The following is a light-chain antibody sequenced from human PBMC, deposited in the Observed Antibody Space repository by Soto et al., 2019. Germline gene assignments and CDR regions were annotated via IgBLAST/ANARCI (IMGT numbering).Light chain of an antibody. J-gene: IGKJ2*01. CDR2: GAS. V-gene: IGKV3-20*01. CDR1: QSVSSSY. CDR3: QQYDSSVA. Sequence: EIVLTQSPGTLSLSPGERATLSCRASQSVSSSYLAWYQQKPGQAPRLLIYGASSRDTGIPDRFSGSGSGTDFTLTISRLEPEDFAVYYCQQYDSSVAFGQGTKLEIK.